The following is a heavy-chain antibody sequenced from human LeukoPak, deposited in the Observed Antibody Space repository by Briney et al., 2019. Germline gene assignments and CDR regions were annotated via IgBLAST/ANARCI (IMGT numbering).Heavy chain of an antibody. CDR1: GESFSGYY. CDR2: INHSGST. Sequence: SETLSLTCTVYGESFSGYYWSWIRQPPGKGLEWIGEINHSGSTNYNPSLKSRVTISVDTSKNQFSLKLSSVTAADTAVYYCARDSGSYSDYWGQGTLVTVSS. D-gene: IGHD1-26*01. CDR3: ARDSGSYSDY. V-gene: IGHV4-34*01. J-gene: IGHJ4*02.